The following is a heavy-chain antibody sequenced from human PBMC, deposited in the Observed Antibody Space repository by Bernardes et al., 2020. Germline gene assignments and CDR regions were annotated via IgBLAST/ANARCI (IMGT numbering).Heavy chain of an antibody. CDR1: GGSISSYY. D-gene: IGHD4-17*01. V-gene: IGHV4-59*01. J-gene: IGHJ3*02. Sequence: SESLSLTCTVSGGSISSYYWSWIRQPPGKGLEWIGYIYYSGSTNYNPSLKSRVTISVDTSKNQFSLKLSSVTAADTAVYYCARVPHPQSAIDYGVAFDIWGQGTMVTVSS. CDR2: IYYSGST. CDR3: ARVPHPQSAIDYGVAFDI.